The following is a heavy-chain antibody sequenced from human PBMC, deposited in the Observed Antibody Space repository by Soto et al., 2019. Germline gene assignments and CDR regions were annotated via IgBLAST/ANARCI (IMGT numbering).Heavy chain of an antibody. CDR1: GYTFTSYA. CDR3: ARRIAVALDAFDI. Sequence: ASVKVSCKASGYTFTSYAVHWVRQAPGQRLEWMGWINAGNGNTKYSQKFQGRVTITRDTSASTAYMELSSLRSEDTAVYYCARRIAVALDAFDIWGQGTMVTVSS. J-gene: IGHJ3*02. CDR2: INAGNGNT. D-gene: IGHD6-19*01. V-gene: IGHV1-3*01.